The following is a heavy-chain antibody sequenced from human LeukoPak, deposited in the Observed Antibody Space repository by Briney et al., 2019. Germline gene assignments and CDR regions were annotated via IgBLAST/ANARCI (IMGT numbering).Heavy chain of an antibody. Sequence: GGSLRLSCAVSGFTVSNYAMNWVRQAPGKGLEWVSALSVDGRNTYYADSVKGRFTVSRDNSKNTLYLHMDSLRAEDTALYYCASPGTVVLLGGTLNYWGQGTLVTVSS. J-gene: IGHJ4*02. D-gene: IGHD2-15*01. CDR3: ASPGTVVLLGGTLNY. CDR1: GFTVSNYA. CDR2: LSVDGRNT. V-gene: IGHV3-23*01.